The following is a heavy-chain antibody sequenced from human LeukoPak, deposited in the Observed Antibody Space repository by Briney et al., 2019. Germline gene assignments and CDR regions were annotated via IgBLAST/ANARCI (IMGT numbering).Heavy chain of an antibody. V-gene: IGHV1-2*02. CDR2: INPNSGGT. Sequence: ASVKVSCKASGYTFTGYYMHWVRQAPGQGLEWMGWINPNSGGTNYAQKFQGRVTMTRDTSISTAYMELSRLRSDDTAVYYCARDKYHYDSSGPAPFDYWGQGTLVTVSS. CDR3: ARDKYHYDSSGPAPFDY. D-gene: IGHD3-22*01. CDR1: GYTFTGYY. J-gene: IGHJ4*02.